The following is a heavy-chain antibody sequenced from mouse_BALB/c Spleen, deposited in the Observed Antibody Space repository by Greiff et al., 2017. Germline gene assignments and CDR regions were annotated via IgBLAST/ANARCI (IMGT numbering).Heavy chain of an antibody. CDR1: GFTFSSFG. D-gene: IGHD1-2*01. J-gene: IGHJ2*01. Sequence: QGVESGGGLVQPGGSRKLSCAASGFTFSSFGMHWVRQAPEKGLEWVAYISSGSSTIYYADTVKGRFTISRDNPKNTLFLQMTSLRSEDTAMYYCARFGYYGSDYFDYWGQGTTLTVSS. CDR3: ARFGYYGSDYFDY. CDR2: ISSGSSTI. V-gene: IGHV5-17*02.